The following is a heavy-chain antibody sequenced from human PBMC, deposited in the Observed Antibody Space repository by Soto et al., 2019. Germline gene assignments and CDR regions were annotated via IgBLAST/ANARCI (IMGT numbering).Heavy chain of an antibody. CDR3: ARIASGSYDYCFDY. Sequence: QLQLVQSGAEVKKPGSSAKVSCKDSGGTFISYAISWVRQATGQELECMGGIIPIFGTANYAQKFQGRVTITADESTSTAYMEMSSLSSEDTAVYYGARIASGSYDYCFDYWGQGTLVAV. CDR2: IIPIFGTA. CDR1: GGTFISYA. V-gene: IGHV1-69*01. J-gene: IGHJ4*02. D-gene: IGHD1-26*01.